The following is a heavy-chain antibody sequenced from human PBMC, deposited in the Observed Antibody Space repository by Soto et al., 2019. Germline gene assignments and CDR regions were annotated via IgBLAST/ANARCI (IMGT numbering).Heavy chain of an antibody. D-gene: IGHD1-26*01. CDR1: GFTFDDYA. CDR2: ISWNSGSI. CDR3: ATTTEHDAFDI. Sequence: VQLVESGGGLVQPGRSLRLSCAASGFTFDDYAMHWVRQAPGKGLEWVSGISWNSGSIGYADSVKGRFTISRDNAKNSLYLQMNSRRAEDTALYYCATTTEHDAFDIWGQGTMVTVSS. V-gene: IGHV3-9*01. J-gene: IGHJ3*02.